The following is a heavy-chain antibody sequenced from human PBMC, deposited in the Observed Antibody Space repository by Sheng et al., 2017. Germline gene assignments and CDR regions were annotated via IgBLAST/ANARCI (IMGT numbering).Heavy chain of an antibody. V-gene: IGHV3-23*04. CDR3: ARTPGDYYGSGSNFDY. CDR2: ISGSGGST. Sequence: EVQLVESGGGLVQPGGSRRDSPVQPLDSPLVSYAMSWVRQAPGKGLEWVSAISGSGGSTYYADSVKGRFTISRDNSKNTLYLQMNSLRAEDTAVYYCARTPGDYYGSGSNFDYWGQGTLVTVSS. CDR1: DSPLVSYA. D-gene: IGHD3-10*01. J-gene: IGHJ4*02.